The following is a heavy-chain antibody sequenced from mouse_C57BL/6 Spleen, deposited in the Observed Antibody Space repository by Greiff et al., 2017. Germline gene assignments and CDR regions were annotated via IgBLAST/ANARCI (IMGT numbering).Heavy chain of an antibody. Sequence: QVQLKQSGAELVRPGASVTLSCKASGYTFTDYEMHWVKQTPVHGLEWIGAIDPETGGTAYNQKFKGKAILTADKSSSTAYMELRSLTSEDSAVYYCTREGRRYFDYWGQGTTLTVSS. CDR3: TREGRRYFDY. D-gene: IGHD1-1*01. J-gene: IGHJ2*01. CDR2: IDPETGGT. CDR1: GYTFTDYE. V-gene: IGHV1-15*01.